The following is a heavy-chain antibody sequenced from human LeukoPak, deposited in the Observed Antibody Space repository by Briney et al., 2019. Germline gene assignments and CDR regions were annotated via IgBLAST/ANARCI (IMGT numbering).Heavy chain of an antibody. J-gene: IGHJ6*03. V-gene: IGHV3-15*01. D-gene: IGHD5-18*01. CDR3: TTAATPGYSYGYGTYYYYYYMDV. CDR2: IKSKTDGGTT. Sequence: GGSLRLSCAASGFTFSSYGMHWVRQAPGKGLEWVGRIKSKTDGGTTDYAAPVKGRFTISRDDSKNTLYLQMNSLKTEDTAVYYCTTAATPGYSYGYGTYYYYYYMDVWGKGTPVTVSS. CDR1: GFTFSSYG.